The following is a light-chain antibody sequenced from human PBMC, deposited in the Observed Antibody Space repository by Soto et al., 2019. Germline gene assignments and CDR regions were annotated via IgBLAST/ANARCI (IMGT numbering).Light chain of an antibody. CDR3: QQRSNWPPGLT. J-gene: IGKJ4*01. CDR1: QSVSSY. V-gene: IGKV3-11*01. CDR2: DAS. Sequence: EIVLTQSPATLSLSPGERATLSCRASQSVSSYLDWYPQKPGPAPRLLIYDASNRATGIPARFSGSGSGTDFTHTISSLEPEDFAVYYCQQRSNWPPGLTFGGGTKVEIK.